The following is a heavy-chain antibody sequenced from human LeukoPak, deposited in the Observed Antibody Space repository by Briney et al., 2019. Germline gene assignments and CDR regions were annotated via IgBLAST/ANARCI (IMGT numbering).Heavy chain of an antibody. CDR3: ARRILGAPYAFDI. V-gene: IGHV3-23*01. J-gene: IGHJ3*02. D-gene: IGHD1-26*01. Sequence: GSLRLSCAASGFTFSSYAMSWVRQAPGKGLEWISGISGNGDYTIYAGSVKGRFTISRDSSKNTLCLQMNSLRAEDTALYYCARRILGAPYAFDIWGQGTMVIVSS. CDR1: GFTFSSYA. CDR2: ISGNGDYT.